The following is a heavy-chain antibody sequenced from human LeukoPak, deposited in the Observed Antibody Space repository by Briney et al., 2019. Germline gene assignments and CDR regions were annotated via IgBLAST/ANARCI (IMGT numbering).Heavy chain of an antibody. CDR2: INPNSGGT. CDR3: ARGDFWSGYAYYFDY. V-gene: IGHV1-2*02. Sequence: ASVEVSCKASGYTFTGYYMHWVRQAPGQGLEWMGWINPNSGGTNYAQKFQGRVTMTRDTSISTAYMELSRLRSDDTAVYYCARGDFWSGYAYYFDYWGQGTLVTVSS. D-gene: IGHD3-3*01. J-gene: IGHJ4*02. CDR1: GYTFTGYY.